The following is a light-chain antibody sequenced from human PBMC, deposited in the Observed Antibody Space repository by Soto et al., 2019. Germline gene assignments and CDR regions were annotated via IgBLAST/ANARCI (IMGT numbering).Light chain of an antibody. CDR3: MRGTHWTPT. Sequence: DVVMTQSPLSLPVTLGQPASISCRSSQSLVYSDGNTYWSWCQQMPGTSRSRKCHEVCRRGSGRRQRFSGSRYGTDFTMNISRVDPEDVGVYSWMRGTHWTPTFGQGTKVDTK. CDR1: QSLVYSDGNTY. CDR2: EVC. V-gene: IGKV2-30*01. J-gene: IGKJ1*01.